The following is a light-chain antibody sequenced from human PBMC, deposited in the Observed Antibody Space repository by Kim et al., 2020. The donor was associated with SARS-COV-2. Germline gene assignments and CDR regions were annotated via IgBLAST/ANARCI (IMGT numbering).Light chain of an antibody. Sequence: EIVLTQSPATLSLSPGERATLSCRASQSVSSYLAWYQQKPGQAPRLLIYDASNRATGIPARFSGSGSGTDFTLTISSLEPEDFAVYYGHQRSNWWTFGQGTKVDIK. J-gene: IGKJ1*01. CDR3: HQRSNWWT. CDR1: QSVSSY. V-gene: IGKV3-11*01. CDR2: DAS.